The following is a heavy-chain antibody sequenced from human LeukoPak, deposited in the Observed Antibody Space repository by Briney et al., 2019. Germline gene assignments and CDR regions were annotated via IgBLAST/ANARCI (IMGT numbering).Heavy chain of an antibody. CDR1: GFTFSSYG. Sequence: GGSLRLSCAASGFTFSSYGMHWVRQAPGKGLEWAAVIWYDGSNKYYADSVKGRFTISRDNSKNTLYLQMNSLRAEDTAVYYCAREGYYYDSSGYYYFDYWGQGTLVTVSS. J-gene: IGHJ4*02. D-gene: IGHD3-22*01. V-gene: IGHV3-33*01. CDR3: AREGYYYDSSGYYYFDY. CDR2: IWYDGSNK.